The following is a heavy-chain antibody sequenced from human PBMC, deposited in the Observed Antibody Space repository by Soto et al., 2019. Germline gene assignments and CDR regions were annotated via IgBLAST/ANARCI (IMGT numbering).Heavy chain of an antibody. J-gene: IGHJ4*02. D-gene: IGHD5-18*01. CDR2: IYYSGST. V-gene: IGHV4-30-4*01. Sequence: SETLSLTCTVSGGSISSGDYYWSWIRQPPGKGLEWIGYIYYSGSTYYNPSLKSRVTISVDTSKNQFSLKLSSVTAADTAVYYCDRERGYSYGEVTTNIDYWGQGTLVTVSS. CDR3: DRERGYSYGEVTTNIDY. CDR1: GGSISSGDYY.